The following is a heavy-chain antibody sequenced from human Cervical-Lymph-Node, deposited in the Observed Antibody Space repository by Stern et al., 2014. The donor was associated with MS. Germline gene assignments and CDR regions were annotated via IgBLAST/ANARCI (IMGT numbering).Heavy chain of an antibody. CDR3: ARDGYSSTEYYIDI. Sequence: QVQLQESGPGLVRPSETLSLTCTVSGDSGRSRSYYWSWIRQAPGKGLEWIGIIYYGGSTSYNPFLRGRVTISMDMSKKQFSLSLSSVTAADTAVYYCARDGYSSTEYYIDIWGQGTLVTVSS. CDR2: IYYGGST. V-gene: IGHV4-61*01. CDR1: GDSGRSRSYY. J-gene: IGHJ4*02. D-gene: IGHD2-2*01.